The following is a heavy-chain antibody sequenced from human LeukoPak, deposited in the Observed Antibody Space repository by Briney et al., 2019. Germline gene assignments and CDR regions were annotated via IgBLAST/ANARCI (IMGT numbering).Heavy chain of an antibody. Sequence: SETLSLTCTVSGGSISSYYWSWIRQPPGKGLEWIGYIYYSGSANYNPSLKSRVTISVDTSKKQFSLNLTSVTAADTAVYYCARGGLGGITAYSNYLFDYWGQGTLVTVSS. CDR2: IYYSGSA. J-gene: IGHJ4*02. CDR3: ARGGLGGITAYSNYLFDY. V-gene: IGHV4-59*08. CDR1: GGSISSYY. D-gene: IGHD4-11*01.